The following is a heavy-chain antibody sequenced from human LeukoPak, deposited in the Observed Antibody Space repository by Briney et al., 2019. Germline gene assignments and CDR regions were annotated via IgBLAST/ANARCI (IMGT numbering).Heavy chain of an antibody. D-gene: IGHD5-18*01. Sequence: PSETLSLTCTVSGGSISSSSYYWGWTRQPPGKGLEWIGSISYSGSTYYNPSLKSRVTISVDTSKNQFSLKLSSVTAADTAVYYCASLGLGYIYGTRVDAFDIWGQGTMVTVSS. J-gene: IGHJ3*02. CDR3: ASLGLGYIYGTRVDAFDI. CDR1: GGSISSSSYY. V-gene: IGHV4-39*01. CDR2: ISYSGST.